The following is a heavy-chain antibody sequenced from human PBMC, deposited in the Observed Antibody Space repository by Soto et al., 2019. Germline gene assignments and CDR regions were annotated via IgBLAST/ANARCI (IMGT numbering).Heavy chain of an antibody. D-gene: IGHD5-12*01. CDR3: ARGLYSGYDSPRHFDL. CDR1: GGSFSGYY. Sequence: QVQLQQWGAGLLKPSETLSRTCAVYGGSFSGYYWNWIRQPPGKGLECIGEINHSRSTNFNPSLKSRVTISVDTSKNQFSLKLNSVTAADTAVYYCARGLYSGYDSPRHFDLWGRGTLVTVSS. CDR2: INHSRST. V-gene: IGHV4-34*01. J-gene: IGHJ2*01.